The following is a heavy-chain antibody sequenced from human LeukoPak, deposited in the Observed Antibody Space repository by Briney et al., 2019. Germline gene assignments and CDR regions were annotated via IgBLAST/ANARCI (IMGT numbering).Heavy chain of an antibody. CDR1: GGSLSSSSYY. CDR3: ALIVATTRLGYYYYGMDV. D-gene: IGHD5-12*01. V-gene: IGHV4-39*01. Sequence: SETLSLTCTVSGGSLSSSSYYWGWIRQPPGKGLEWIGSIYYSGSTYYNPSLKSRVTISVDTSKNQFSLKLSSVTAADTAVYYCALIVATTRLGYYYYGMDVWGQGTTVTVSS. J-gene: IGHJ6*02. CDR2: IYYSGST.